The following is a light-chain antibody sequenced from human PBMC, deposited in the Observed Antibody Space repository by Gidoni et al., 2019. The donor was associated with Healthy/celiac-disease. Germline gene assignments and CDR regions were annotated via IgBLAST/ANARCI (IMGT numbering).Light chain of an antibody. J-gene: IGKJ3*01. CDR1: QSVSSY. Sequence: DIVLPPSPATLSLSPGERATLSCRASQSVSSYLACYQQKPGQAPRLLIYDASNRATGIPARFSGSGSGTDFTLTISSLEPEDFAVYYCQQRSNWLFTFGPGTKVDIK. V-gene: IGKV3-11*01. CDR2: DAS. CDR3: QQRSNWLFT.